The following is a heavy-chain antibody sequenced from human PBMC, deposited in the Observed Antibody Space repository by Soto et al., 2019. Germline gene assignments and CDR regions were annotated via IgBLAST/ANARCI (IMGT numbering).Heavy chain of an antibody. Sequence: QVQLVQSGAEVKKPGASVKVSCKASGYTFTSYDINWVRQATGQGLEWMGWMNPISGNTGYAQKLQGRVTMTRNTSITTAYMELSSLRSEDTAVYYCARDLYPGYGDNASNYWGQGTLVTVSS. CDR1: GYTFTSYD. CDR2: MNPISGNT. CDR3: ARDLYPGYGDNASNY. D-gene: IGHD4-17*01. V-gene: IGHV1-8*01. J-gene: IGHJ4*02.